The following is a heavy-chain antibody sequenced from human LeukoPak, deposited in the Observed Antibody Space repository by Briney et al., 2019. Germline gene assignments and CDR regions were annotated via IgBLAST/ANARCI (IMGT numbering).Heavy chain of an antibody. CDR2: IYYSGNT. V-gene: IGHV4-39*01. CDR1: GGSIDRSSYY. J-gene: IGHJ5*02. Sequence: SETLSLTCTVSGGSIDRSSYYWGWIRQPPGKGLEWIGSIYYSGNTYYNSSLKSRITISVNTTKNQVALKLSSVTAADTAVYYCARVRGPDGWFAPWGQGTLVSVSS. CDR3: ARVRGPDGWFAP.